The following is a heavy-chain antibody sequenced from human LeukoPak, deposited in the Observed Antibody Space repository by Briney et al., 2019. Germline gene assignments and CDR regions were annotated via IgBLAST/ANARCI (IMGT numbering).Heavy chain of an antibody. Sequence: ASVKVSCKVSGYTLTELSMHWVRQAPGKGLEWMAGFDPEDGETIYAQKFQGRVTMTEDTSTDTAYMELSSLRSEDTAVYYCATDPFGYCSSTSCPPLPYWGQGTLVTVSS. CDR2: FDPEDGET. J-gene: IGHJ4*02. CDR3: ATDPFGYCSSTSCPPLPY. V-gene: IGHV1-24*01. D-gene: IGHD2-2*03. CDR1: GYTLTELS.